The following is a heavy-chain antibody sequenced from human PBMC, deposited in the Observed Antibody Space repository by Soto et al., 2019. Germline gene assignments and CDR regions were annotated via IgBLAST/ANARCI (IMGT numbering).Heavy chain of an antibody. D-gene: IGHD3-22*01. V-gene: IGHV1-18*01. CDR1: AYSFSSYG. J-gene: IGHJ6*02. CDR2: ISPYNDDT. Sequence: ASVTVSCNASAYSFSSYGITWVRQAPGQGLEWLGWISPYNDDTKYAQRLQGRVTMTTDTSTRTAYMDIRGLRSDDTAIYYCARGGYYDSSGARNYHYYGMDVWGQGTTVTVSS. CDR3: ARGGYYDSSGARNYHYYGMDV.